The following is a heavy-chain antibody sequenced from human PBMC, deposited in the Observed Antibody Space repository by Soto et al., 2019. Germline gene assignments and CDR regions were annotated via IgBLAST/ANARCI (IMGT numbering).Heavy chain of an antibody. CDR1: GFTFSSYA. J-gene: IGHJ4*02. Sequence: GGSLRLSCAASGFTFSSYAMHWVRQAPGKGLEWVAVISYDGSNKYYADSVKGRFTISRDNSKNTLYLQINSLRAEDTAVYYCARFSRLGGNSYYFDYGGQGTLVTVSS. CDR2: ISYDGSNK. V-gene: IGHV3-30-3*01. CDR3: ARFSRLGGNSYYFDY. D-gene: IGHD2-21*02.